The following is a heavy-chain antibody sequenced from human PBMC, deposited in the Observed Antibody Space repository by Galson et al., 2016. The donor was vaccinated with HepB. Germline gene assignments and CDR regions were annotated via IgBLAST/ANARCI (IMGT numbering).Heavy chain of an antibody. D-gene: IGHD4-17*01. J-gene: IGHJ5*02. CDR3: ARLGLYGDYRNWFDP. V-gene: IGHV5-51*01. Sequence: QSGAEVKKPGESLKISCQGSGYSFISYWIGWVRQMPGKGLEWMGIIFPGDSETRYSPSFQGQVTISVDKFISTAYLHWSSLKASDTAVYYCARLGLYGDYRNWFDPRGQGTLVTVSS. CDR2: IFPGDSET. CDR1: GYSFISYW.